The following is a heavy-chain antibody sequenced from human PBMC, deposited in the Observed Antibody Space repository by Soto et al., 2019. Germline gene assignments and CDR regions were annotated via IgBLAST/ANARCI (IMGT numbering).Heavy chain of an antibody. CDR1: GLTVNSNY. J-gene: IGHJ4*02. CDR3: ATAVSARRFDY. D-gene: IGHD6-6*01. V-gene: IGHV3-53*01. Sequence: GGSLRLSCGASGLTVNSNYMGWVGQAPGRGLEWVSLIYTVGSTYYAESVKGRFTISRDNSKNTLHLQMNSLRAEDTAVYYCATAVSARRFDYWGQGTLVTVSS. CDR2: IYTVGST.